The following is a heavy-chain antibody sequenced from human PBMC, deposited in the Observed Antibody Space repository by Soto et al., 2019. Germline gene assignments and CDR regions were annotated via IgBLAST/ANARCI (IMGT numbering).Heavy chain of an antibody. CDR2: MNPNSDNT. J-gene: IGHJ6*02. Sequence: QVQLVQSGAEVKKPGASVKVSCKASGYTFTSYHINWVRQATGQGLEWMGWMNPNSDNTGYAQKFQGRVTMTRNTSISTAYMELSSLRSQYMAVYYWARNSLLLPATTHYGMDVWGQGTKVTVAS. CDR1: GYTFTSYH. V-gene: IGHV1-8*01. D-gene: IGHD2-2*01. CDR3: ARNSLLLPATTHYGMDV.